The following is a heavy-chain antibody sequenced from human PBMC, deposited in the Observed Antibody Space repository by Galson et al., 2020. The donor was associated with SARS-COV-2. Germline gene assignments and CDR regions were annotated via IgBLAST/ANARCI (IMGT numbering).Heavy chain of an antibody. J-gene: IGHJ4*02. V-gene: IGHV4-34*01. Sequence: SETLSLTCSVYGGSFSGYFWSWIRQPPGKGLEWIGEVNHSGSTNYNPSLKSRVTISVDTSKNQFSLKLSSVTAADTAVYYCARGLDGTGRFNGWDYWGQGTLVTVSS. CDR1: GGSFSGYF. CDR2: VNHSGST. D-gene: IGHD2-8*02. CDR3: ARGLDGTGRFNGWDY.